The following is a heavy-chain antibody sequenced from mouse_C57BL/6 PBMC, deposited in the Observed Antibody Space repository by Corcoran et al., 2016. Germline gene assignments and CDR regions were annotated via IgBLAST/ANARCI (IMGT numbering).Heavy chain of an antibody. D-gene: IGHD2-5*01. J-gene: IGHJ1*03. V-gene: IGHV8-12*01. CDR1: GFSLSTSGMG. CDR2: IYWDDDK. Sequence: QVTLKESGPGILQSSQTLSLTCSFSGFSLSTSGMGVSWIRQPSGKGLEWLAHIYWDDDKRYNPSLKSRLTISKDTSRNQVFLKITSVDTADTATYYCARQAYYSNYEYFDVWGTGTTVTVSS. CDR3: ARQAYYSNYEYFDV.